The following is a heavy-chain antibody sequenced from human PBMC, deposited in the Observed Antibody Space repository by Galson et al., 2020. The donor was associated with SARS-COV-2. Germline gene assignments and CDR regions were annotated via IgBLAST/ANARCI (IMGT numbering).Heavy chain of an antibody. Sequence: GESLKISCAASGFTFSFYGMHWVRQAPGKGLEWVAVISHDGSDKHYADSVKGRFTISRDNSKNTLHLQMDSLRDEDTAFYYCAKFWGLRGWIVAAPDYWGQGALVTVSS. CDR2: ISHDGSDK. D-gene: IGHD6-25*01. CDR1: GFTFSFYG. V-gene: IGHV3-30*18. CDR3: AKFWGLRGWIVAAPDY. J-gene: IGHJ4*02.